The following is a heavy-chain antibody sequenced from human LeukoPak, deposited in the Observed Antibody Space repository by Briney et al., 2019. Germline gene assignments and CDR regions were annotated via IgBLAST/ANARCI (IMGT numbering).Heavy chain of an antibody. J-gene: IGHJ4*02. CDR2: MNPNSGNT. CDR3: ARDSDY. V-gene: IGHV1-8*03. Sequence: ASVKVSSKASGYTFTSYDINWVRQATGQGLEWMGWMNPNSGNTGYAQKFQGRVTITTDESTSTAYMELSSLRSEDTAVYYCARDSDYWGQGTLVTVSS. CDR1: GYTFTSYD.